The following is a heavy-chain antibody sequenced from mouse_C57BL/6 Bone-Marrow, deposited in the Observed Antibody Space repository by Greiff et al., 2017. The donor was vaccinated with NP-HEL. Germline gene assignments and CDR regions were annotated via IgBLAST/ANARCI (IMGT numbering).Heavy chain of an antibody. D-gene: IGHD1-1*01. Sequence: VQLQQSGPELVKPGASVKISCKASGYAFSSSWMNWVKQRPGKGLEWIGRIYPGDGDTNYNGKFKGKATLTADKSSSTAYMQLSSLTSEDSAVYFCDYDGSSPYWYFDVWGTGTTVTVSS. CDR2: IYPGDGDT. J-gene: IGHJ1*03. CDR3: DYDGSSPYWYFDV. V-gene: IGHV1-82*01. CDR1: GYAFSSSW.